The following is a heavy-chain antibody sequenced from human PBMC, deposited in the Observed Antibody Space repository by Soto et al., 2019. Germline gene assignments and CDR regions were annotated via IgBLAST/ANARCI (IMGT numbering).Heavy chain of an antibody. CDR2: IYYSGST. D-gene: IGHD3-9*01. CDR3: ARVHYDILTGFNWFVP. V-gene: IGHV4-59*01. J-gene: IGHJ5*02. CDR1: GGSISSYY. Sequence: PSETLSLTCTVSGGSISSYYWSWIRQPPGKGLEWIGYIYYSGSTNYNPSLKSRVTISVDTSKNQFSLKLSSVTAADTAVYYCARVHYDILTGFNWFVPWGQGTLVTVS.